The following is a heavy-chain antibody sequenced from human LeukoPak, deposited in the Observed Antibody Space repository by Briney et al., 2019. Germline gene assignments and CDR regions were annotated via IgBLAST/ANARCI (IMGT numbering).Heavy chain of an antibody. CDR1: GYTFTSYY. V-gene: IGHV1-46*01. CDR3: ATQYGSDAYYFDY. Sequence: ASVKDSCKASGYTFTSYYMHWGRQGQGEGVERMGIINPSGGSTSYAQKFQGRVTITRDTYTRKVYMELSSLRSDDTAVYYCATQYGSDAYYFDYWGQGTLVTVSS. CDR2: INPSGGST. D-gene: IGHD3-10*01. J-gene: IGHJ4*02.